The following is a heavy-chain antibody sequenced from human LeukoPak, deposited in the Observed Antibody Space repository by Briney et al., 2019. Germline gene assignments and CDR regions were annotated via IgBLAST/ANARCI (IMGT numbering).Heavy chain of an antibody. CDR1: GFTFDDYA. D-gene: IGHD2-2*01. V-gene: IGHV3-9*01. CDR3: ARDRDIVVVLDY. CDR2: ISWNSGSK. J-gene: IGHJ4*02. Sequence: QPGRSLRLSCAASGFTFDDYAMHWVRQAPGKGLEWVSGISWNSGSKGYADSVKGRFTISRDNAKNSLYLQMDSLRAEDTAVYYCARDRDIVVVLDYWGQGTLVTVSS.